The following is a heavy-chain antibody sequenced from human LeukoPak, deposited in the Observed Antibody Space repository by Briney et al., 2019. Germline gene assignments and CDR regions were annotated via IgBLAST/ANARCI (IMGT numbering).Heavy chain of an antibody. J-gene: IGHJ4*02. Sequence: GRSLRLTCTASGFTFNHYGMHWVRQAPGRRLEWVAGIWYDGTNKYYADSVKGRFTISRDNSKNTLYLQMNSLRAEDTAVYYCAKGALEWLLGIDYWGQGTLVTVSS. V-gene: IGHV3-33*06. CDR3: AKGALEWLLGIDY. CDR2: IWYDGTNK. D-gene: IGHD3-3*01. CDR1: GFTFNHYG.